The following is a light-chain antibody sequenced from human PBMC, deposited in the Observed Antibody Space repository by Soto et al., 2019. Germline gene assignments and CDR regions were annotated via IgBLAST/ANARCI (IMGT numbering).Light chain of an antibody. V-gene: IGKV1-39*01. CDR3: QQSYSVPIT. CDR2: AAS. Sequence: DIQMTQSPSSLSASVGDRVTITCRASQSIEMHFNWYQQKPGKAPKFLIHAASILQSGVPSRFSGSGSGTDFTLIITSLHPEDFATYYCQQSYSVPITFGQGTRLEIK. CDR1: QSIEMH. J-gene: IGKJ5*01.